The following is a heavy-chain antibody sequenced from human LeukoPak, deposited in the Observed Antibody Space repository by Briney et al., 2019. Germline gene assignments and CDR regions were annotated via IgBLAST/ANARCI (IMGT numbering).Heavy chain of an antibody. D-gene: IGHD6-19*01. Sequence: GGSLRLSCAASGFTFRDYHMSWIRQASGKGLEWVSYISSSGGTISYADSVKGRFTISRDNAKKSLYLQMNSLRAEDTAVYYCARGPVSSSGFFGYWGQGTLVTVSS. CDR2: ISSSGGTI. V-gene: IGHV3-11*01. CDR1: GFTFRDYH. J-gene: IGHJ4*02. CDR3: ARGPVSSSGFFGY.